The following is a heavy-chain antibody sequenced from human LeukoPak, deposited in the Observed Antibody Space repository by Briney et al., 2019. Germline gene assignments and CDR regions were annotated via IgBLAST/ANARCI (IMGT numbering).Heavy chain of an antibody. Sequence: SETLSLTCAVSGGSISSGGYSWSWIRQPPGKGLEWIGYIYYSGSTYYNPSLKSRVTISVDTSKNQFSLKLSSVTAADTAVYYCARVNPPPLFNLFDPWGQGTLVTVSS. J-gene: IGHJ5*02. CDR3: ARVNPPPLFNLFDP. CDR2: IYYSGST. D-gene: IGHD1-14*01. V-gene: IGHV4-30-4*07. CDR1: GGSISSGGYS.